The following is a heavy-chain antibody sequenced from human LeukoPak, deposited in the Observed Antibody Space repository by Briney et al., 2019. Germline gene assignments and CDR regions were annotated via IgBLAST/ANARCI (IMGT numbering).Heavy chain of an antibody. CDR2: INPNSGGT. Sequence: ASVKVSCKASGYTFTGYYMHWVRQAPGQGLEWMGRINPNSGGTNYAQKFQGRVTMTRDTSISTAYMELSRLRSDDTAVYYCARAVAGTWRLIYWGQGTLVTVSS. CDR1: GYTFTGYY. D-gene: IGHD6-19*01. V-gene: IGHV1-2*06. CDR3: ARAVAGTWRLIY. J-gene: IGHJ4*02.